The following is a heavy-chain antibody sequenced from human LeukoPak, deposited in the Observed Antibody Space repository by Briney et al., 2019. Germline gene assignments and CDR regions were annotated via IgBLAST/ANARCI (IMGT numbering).Heavy chain of an antibody. CDR2: ISSSSSYI. D-gene: IGHD3-9*01. CDR1: GFTFSSYS. V-gene: IGHV3-21*01. Sequence: PGGSLRLSCAASGFTFSSYSMNWVRQAPGKGLEWVSSISSSSSYIYYADSVKGRFTISRDNAKNSLYLQMNSLRAEDTAVYYCARDREILTGYCYDAFDIWGQGTMVTVSS. CDR3: ARDREILTGYCYDAFDI. J-gene: IGHJ3*02.